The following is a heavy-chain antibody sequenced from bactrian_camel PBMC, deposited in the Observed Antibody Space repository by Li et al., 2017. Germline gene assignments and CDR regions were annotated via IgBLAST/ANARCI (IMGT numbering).Heavy chain of an antibody. J-gene: IGHJ6*01. CDR3: AADVESLYGCPSDAAGDYGS. V-gene: IGHV3S26*01. D-gene: IGHD6*01. CDR2: IDSDGST. Sequence: QVQLVESGGGSVQAGESLRLSCAASGYTYSSYCMGWFRQAPGKEREGVAAIDSDGSTSYADSVKGRFTISQDNAKNTLYLQMNGLKVEDTGMYYCAADVESLYGCPSDAAGDYGSWGQGTQVTVS. CDR1: GYTYSSYC.